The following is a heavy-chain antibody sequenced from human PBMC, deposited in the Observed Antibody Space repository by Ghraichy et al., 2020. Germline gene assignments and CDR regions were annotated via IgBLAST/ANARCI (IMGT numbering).Heavy chain of an antibody. D-gene: IGHD2-2*03. V-gene: IGHV3-21*01. J-gene: IGHJ3*01. CDR1: GFTFNNHI. CDR2: ISSSSNYI. Sequence: LSLTCSASGFTFNNHIMNWVRQAPGKGLEWVSSISSSSNYIYYADSVKGRFTISRDNAKNSLYLQMNSLRAEDTAVYYCARMDIREDAFDFWGQGTMVTVSS. CDR3: ARMDIREDAFDF.